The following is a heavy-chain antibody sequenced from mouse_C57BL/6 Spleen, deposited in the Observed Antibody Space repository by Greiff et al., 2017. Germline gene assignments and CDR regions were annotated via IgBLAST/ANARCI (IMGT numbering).Heavy chain of an antibody. J-gene: IGHJ4*01. D-gene: IGHD2-10*01. V-gene: IGHV3-6*01. CDR2: ISYDGSN. CDR3: ARSFYGNLYYYAMDY. Sequence: EVKLMESGPGLVKPSQSLSLTCSVTGYSITSGYYWNWIRQFPGNKLEWMGYISYDGSNNYNPSLKNRISITRDTSKNQFFLKLNSVTTEDTATYYCARSFYGNLYYYAMDYWGQGTSVTVSS. CDR1: GYSITSGYY.